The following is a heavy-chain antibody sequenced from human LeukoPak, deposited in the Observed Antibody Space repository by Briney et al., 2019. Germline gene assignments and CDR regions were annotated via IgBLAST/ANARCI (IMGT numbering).Heavy chain of an antibody. Sequence: PGGSLRLSCAASGFTFSNAWMSWVRQAPGKGLEWVSSISSSSSYIYYADSVKGRFTISRDNAKNSLYLQMNSLRAEDTAVYYCARDRMRGYDYRYFDYWGQGTLVTVSS. V-gene: IGHV3-21*01. D-gene: IGHD5-12*01. CDR1: GFTFSNAW. J-gene: IGHJ4*02. CDR3: ARDRMRGYDYRYFDY. CDR2: ISSSSSYI.